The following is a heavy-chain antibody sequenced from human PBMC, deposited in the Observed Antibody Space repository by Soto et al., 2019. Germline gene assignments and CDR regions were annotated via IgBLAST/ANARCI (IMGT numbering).Heavy chain of an antibody. CDR1: GFSLSEHY. J-gene: IGHJ4*02. V-gene: IGHV3-72*01. CDR2: SRNKTKSYTT. D-gene: IGHD2-21*01. Sequence: EVQLVESGGGLVQPGGSLRLSCAVSGFSLSEHYMDWVRQAPGKGLEWVGRSRNKTKSYTTDYGASVKGRFTISRDDSTHALYLQMKSLKTGDSGVYYCTRGTDWGWGQGTLVTVSS. CDR3: TRGTDWG.